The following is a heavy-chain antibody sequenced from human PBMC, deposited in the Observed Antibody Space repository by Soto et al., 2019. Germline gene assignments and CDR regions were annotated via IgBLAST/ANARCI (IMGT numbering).Heavy chain of an antibody. Sequence: PGGSLRLSCAASGFTVSSNYMSWVRQAPGKGLEWVSVIYSGGSTYYADSVKGRFTISRDNSKNTLYLQMNSLRAEDTAVYYCAMVATDPGWSDPRRQGTLVTASS. D-gene: IGHD5-12*01. CDR3: AMVATDPGWSDP. V-gene: IGHV3-53*01. CDR1: GFTVSSNY. CDR2: IYSGGST. J-gene: IGHJ5*02.